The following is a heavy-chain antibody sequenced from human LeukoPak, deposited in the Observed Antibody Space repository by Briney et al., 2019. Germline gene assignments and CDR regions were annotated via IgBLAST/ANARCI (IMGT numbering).Heavy chain of an antibody. CDR2: ISSSSSTI. CDR3: ASWGSGYSYGYVPYYFDY. CDR1: GFTFSSYS. Sequence: GGSLRLSCAASGFTFSSYSMNWVRQAPGKGLEWVSYISSSSSTIYYADSVKGRFTISRDNAKNSLYLQMNSLRAEDTAVYYCASWGSGYSYGYVPYYFDYWGQGTLVTVS. V-gene: IGHV3-48*01. J-gene: IGHJ4*02. D-gene: IGHD5-18*01.